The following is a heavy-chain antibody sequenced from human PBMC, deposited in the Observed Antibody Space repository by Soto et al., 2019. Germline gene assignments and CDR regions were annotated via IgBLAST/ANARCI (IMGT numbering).Heavy chain of an antibody. CDR2: IYYSGST. J-gene: IGHJ4*02. Sequence: QLQLQESGPGLVKPSETLSLTCTVSGGSISSSSYYWGWIRQPPGKGLEWIGSIYYSGSTYYNPSLKSRVTISVDTSKNQFSLKLSSVTAADTAVYYCARRPDDYGYYKVARGVDYWGQGTLVTVSS. CDR1: GGSISSSSYY. D-gene: IGHD4-17*01. CDR3: ARRPDDYGYYKVARGVDY. V-gene: IGHV4-39*01.